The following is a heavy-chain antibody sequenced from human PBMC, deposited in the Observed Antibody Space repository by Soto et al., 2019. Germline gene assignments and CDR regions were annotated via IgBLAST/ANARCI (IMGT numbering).Heavy chain of an antibody. D-gene: IGHD1-7*01. J-gene: IGHJ4*02. Sequence: SETLSLTCTVSGGSISSYYWSWIRQPPGKGLEWIGYIYYSGSTNYNPSLKSRVTISVDTSKNQFSLKLSSVTAADTAVYYCASSRDNWNYPRQWFFDYWGQGTLVTASS. V-gene: IGHV4-59*01. CDR3: ASSRDNWNYPRQWFFDY. CDR2: IYYSGST. CDR1: GGSISSYY.